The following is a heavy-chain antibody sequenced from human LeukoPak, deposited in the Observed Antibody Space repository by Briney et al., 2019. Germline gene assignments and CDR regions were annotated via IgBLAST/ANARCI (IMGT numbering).Heavy chain of an antibody. CDR2: INHSGST. V-gene: IGHV4-34*01. J-gene: IGHJ6*03. Sequence: PSETLSLTCAVYGGSFSGYYWSWIRQPPGKGLEWIGEINHSGSTNYNPSLKSRVTISVDTSKNQFSLKLSSVTAADTAVYYCARVPLNYYYYYMDVWSKGTTVTVSS. D-gene: IGHD2-8*01. CDR3: ARVPLNYYYYYMDV. CDR1: GGSFSGYY.